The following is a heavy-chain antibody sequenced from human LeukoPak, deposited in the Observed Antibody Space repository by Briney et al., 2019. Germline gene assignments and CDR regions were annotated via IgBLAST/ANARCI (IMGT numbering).Heavy chain of an antibody. CDR2: IYWDDDK. CDR3: ARISGTFPAEYFQH. D-gene: IGHD1-26*01. J-gene: IGHJ1*01. V-gene: IGHV2-5*02. Sequence: SGPTLVKPTQTLTLTCTFSGFSLSTSGVGVGWIRQPPGKALEWLALIYWDDDKRYSPSLKSRLTITKDTSKNQVVLTMTNMDPVDTATYYCARISGTFPAEYFQHWGQGTLVTVSS. CDR1: GFSLSTSGVG.